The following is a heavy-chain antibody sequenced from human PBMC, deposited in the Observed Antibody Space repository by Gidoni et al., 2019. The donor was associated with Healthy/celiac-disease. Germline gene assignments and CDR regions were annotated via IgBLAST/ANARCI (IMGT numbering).Heavy chain of an antibody. Sequence: QLQLQESGPGLVKPSETLSLTCTVSCCSISISSYYWGWIRQPPGKGLEWIGSIYYSGSTYYNTSIKRRVTISVDKSKNQFSLKLSSVTAADTDVYYCARQSKIVGASTQTDYYYYYGMDVWGQGTTVTVSS. V-gene: IGHV4-39*01. D-gene: IGHD1-26*01. CDR3: ARQSKIVGASTQTDYYYYYGMDV. CDR1: CCSISISSYY. CDR2: IYYSGST. J-gene: IGHJ6*02.